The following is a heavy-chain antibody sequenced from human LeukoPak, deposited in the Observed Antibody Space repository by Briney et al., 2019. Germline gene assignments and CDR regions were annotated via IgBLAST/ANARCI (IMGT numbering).Heavy chain of an antibody. J-gene: IGHJ4*02. CDR3: ARGLAVSVTMVRGYYFDY. CDR2: INPSGSST. Sequence: ASVKVSCKASGYTFTSYYMHWVRQAPGQGLEWMGIINPSGSSTSYAQKFQGRVTMTRDTSTSTVYMELSSLRSEDTAVYYCARGLAVSVTMVRGYYFDYWGQGTLVTVSS. D-gene: IGHD3-10*01. CDR1: GYTFTSYY. V-gene: IGHV1-46*01.